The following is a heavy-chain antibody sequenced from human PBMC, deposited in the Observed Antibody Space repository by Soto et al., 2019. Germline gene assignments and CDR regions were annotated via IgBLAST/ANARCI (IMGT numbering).Heavy chain of an antibody. J-gene: IGHJ4*02. Sequence: PGESLKISCKGSGYSFTSYWISWVRQMPGKGLEWMGRIDPSDSYTNYSPSFKGNVTISADKSISTAYLQWSSLKASDTAMYYCARQDDFWSGYSYWGQGALVTVSS. CDR3: ARQDDFWSGYSY. CDR2: IDPSDSYT. CDR1: GYSFTSYW. V-gene: IGHV5-10-1*01. D-gene: IGHD3-3*01.